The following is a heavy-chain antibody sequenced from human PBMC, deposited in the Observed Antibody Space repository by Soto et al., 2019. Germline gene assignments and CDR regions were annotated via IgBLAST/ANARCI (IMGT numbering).Heavy chain of an antibody. CDR1: GFTVSSNY. D-gene: IGHD4-17*01. CDR3: ARAPLYGGNSV. J-gene: IGHJ4*02. Sequence: EVQMVESGGGLVQPGGSLRLSCAGSGFTVSSNYMNWVRQAPGKGLEWGSVIYSGGPTYYADSVKGSSTLSRDNSKNTLYLQMTSPRAEDTSVYYCARAPLYGGNSVWGQGTVVTVS. V-gene: IGHV3-66*01. CDR2: IYSGGPT.